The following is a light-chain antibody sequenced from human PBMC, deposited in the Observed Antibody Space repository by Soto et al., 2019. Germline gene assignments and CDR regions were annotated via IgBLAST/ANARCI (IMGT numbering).Light chain of an antibody. CDR3: QHYNSYSEE. V-gene: IGKV1-5*03. CDR1: QTISSW. CDR2: KAS. J-gene: IGKJ1*01. Sequence: DIQITQSPSALSGSVVDRGTITFLASQTISSWLAWYQQKPGKAPKLLIYKASTLKSGVPSRFSGSGSGTEFTLTISSLQPDDFATYYCQHYNSYSEEFGLGTKGDI.